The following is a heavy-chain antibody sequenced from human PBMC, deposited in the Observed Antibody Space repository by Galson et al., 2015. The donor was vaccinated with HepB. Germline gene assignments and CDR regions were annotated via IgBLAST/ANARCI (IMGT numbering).Heavy chain of an antibody. CDR1: GGSISSGGYY. J-gene: IGHJ3*02. Sequence: TLSLTCTVSGGSISSGGYYWSWIRQHPGKGLEWIGYIYYSGSTYYNPSLKSRVTISVDTSKNQFSLKLSSVTAADTAVYYLARENIVVVPAAPSGGVNACEIWGQGTMVTVSS. D-gene: IGHD2-2*01. V-gene: IGHV4-31*03. CDR2: IYYSGST. CDR3: ARENIVVVPAAPSGGVNACEI.